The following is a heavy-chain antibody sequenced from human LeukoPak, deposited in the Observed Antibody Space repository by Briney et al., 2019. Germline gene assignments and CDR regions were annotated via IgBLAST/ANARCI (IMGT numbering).Heavy chain of an antibody. V-gene: IGHV3-15*01. J-gene: IGHJ4*02. CDR3: TTRIAAAVSFGPIPLNDY. CDR1: GFTFSNAW. CDR2: IKSKTDGGTT. Sequence: GGSLRLSCAASGFTFSNAWMSWVRQAPGKGLEWVGRIKSKTDGGTTDYAAPVKGRFTISRDDSKNTLYLQMNSLKTEDTAVYYCTTRIAAAVSFGPIPLNDYWGQGTLVTVSS. D-gene: IGHD6-13*01.